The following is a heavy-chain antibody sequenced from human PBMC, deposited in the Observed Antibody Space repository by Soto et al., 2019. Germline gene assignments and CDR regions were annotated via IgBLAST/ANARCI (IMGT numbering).Heavy chain of an antibody. Sequence: EVQLVESGGGLVQPGGSLRLSCAASGFTFSSYSMNWVRQAPGKGLEWVSYISSSSSTIYYADSVKGRFTISRDNAENSLHLQMNSLSDEDTAVYYCARDRAPITMVRGAPPDAFDIWGQGTMVTVSS. CDR3: ARDRAPITMVRGAPPDAFDI. CDR1: GFTFSSYS. V-gene: IGHV3-48*02. J-gene: IGHJ3*02. D-gene: IGHD3-10*01. CDR2: ISSSSSTI.